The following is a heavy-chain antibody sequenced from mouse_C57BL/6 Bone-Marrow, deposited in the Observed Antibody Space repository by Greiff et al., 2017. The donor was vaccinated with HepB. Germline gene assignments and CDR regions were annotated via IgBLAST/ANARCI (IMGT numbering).Heavy chain of an antibody. J-gene: IGHJ3*01. CDR2: ILPGSGRT. CDR3: ARHDYEDWFAY. Sequence: VMLVESGAELMKPGASVKLSCKATGYTFTGDWIEWVKQRPGHGLEWIGEILPGSGRTNYNEKFKGKAKFTADTSSNTAYMQLSSLTTEDSAIYYCARHDYEDWFAYWGQVPLVTVSA. D-gene: IGHD2-4*01. V-gene: IGHV1-9*01. CDR1: GYTFTGDW.